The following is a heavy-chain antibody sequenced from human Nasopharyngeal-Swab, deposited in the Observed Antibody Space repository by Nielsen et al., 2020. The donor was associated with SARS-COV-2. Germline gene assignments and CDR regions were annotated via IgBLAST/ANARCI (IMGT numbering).Heavy chain of an antibody. Sequence: GESLKISCAASGFTFSDYYMSWIRQAPGKGLEWVSYISSSGSTIYYADSVKGRFTISRDNAKNSLYLQMNSLRAEDTAVYYCARDDYDSSGYRWFDPWGQGTLVTVSS. CDR3: ARDDYDSSGYRWFDP. J-gene: IGHJ5*02. D-gene: IGHD3-22*01. CDR2: ISSSGSTI. CDR1: GFTFSDYY. V-gene: IGHV3-11*04.